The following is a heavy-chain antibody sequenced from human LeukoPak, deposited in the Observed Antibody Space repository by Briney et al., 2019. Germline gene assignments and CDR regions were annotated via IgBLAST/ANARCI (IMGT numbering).Heavy chain of an antibody. J-gene: IGHJ5*02. CDR3: ARAGYYDSSGYYVNWFDP. CDR1: GGSISSYY. Sequence: PSEPLSLTCTVSGGSISSYYWSWIRQPPGKGLEWIGYIYYSGSTNYNPSLKSRVTISVDTSKNQQFSLKLSSVTAADTAVYYCARAGYYDSSGYYVNWFDPWGQGTLVTVSS. V-gene: IGHV4-59*01. D-gene: IGHD3-22*01. CDR2: IYYSGST.